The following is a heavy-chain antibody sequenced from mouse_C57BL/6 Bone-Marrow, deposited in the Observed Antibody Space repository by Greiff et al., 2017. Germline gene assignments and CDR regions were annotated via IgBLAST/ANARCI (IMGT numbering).Heavy chain of an antibody. CDR1: GYAFTNYL. D-gene: IGHD2-4*01. CDR2: INPGSGGT. Sequence: VQLQQSGAELVRPGTSVKVSCKASGYAFTNYLLEWVKQRPGQGLELIGVINPGSGGTNYNEKFKGKATLTADKSSSTAYMQLSSLTSEDSAVYFCARRRGLRRPSFDYWGQGTTLTVSS. J-gene: IGHJ2*01. CDR3: ARRRGLRRPSFDY. V-gene: IGHV1-54*01.